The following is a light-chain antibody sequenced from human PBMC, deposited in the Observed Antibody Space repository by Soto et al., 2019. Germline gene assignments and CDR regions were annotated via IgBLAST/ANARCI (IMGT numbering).Light chain of an antibody. Sequence: QAVVTQPASVSGSPGQSITLSCTGTSSDVGNYNYVSWYQQHPGKVPRLVIYDVTDRPSGVSNRFSGSKSGNTAFLTISGLQAEDEADYYCSSYTTTSPVVFGGGTKLTVL. CDR1: SSDVGNYNY. CDR3: SSYTTTSPVV. CDR2: DVT. J-gene: IGLJ2*01. V-gene: IGLV2-14*03.